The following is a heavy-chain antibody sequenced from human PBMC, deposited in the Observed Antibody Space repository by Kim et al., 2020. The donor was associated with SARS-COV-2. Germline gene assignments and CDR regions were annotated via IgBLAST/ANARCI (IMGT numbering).Heavy chain of an antibody. CDR1: GGSISSGGYS. CDR3: ARRYCSSTSCRLDY. Sequence: SETLSLTCAVSGGSISSGGYSWSWIRQPPGKGLEWIGYIYHSGSTYYNPSLKSRVTISVDRSKNQFSLKLSSVTAAHTAVYYCARRYCSSTSCRLDYWGQRTLVTVSS. V-gene: IGHV4-30-2*01. J-gene: IGHJ4*02. D-gene: IGHD2-2*01. CDR2: IYHSGST.